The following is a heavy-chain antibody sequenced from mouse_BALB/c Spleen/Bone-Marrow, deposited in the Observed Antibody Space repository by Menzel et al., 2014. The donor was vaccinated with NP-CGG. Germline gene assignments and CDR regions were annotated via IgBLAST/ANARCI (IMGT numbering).Heavy chain of an antibody. V-gene: IGHV5-17*02. J-gene: IGHJ2*01. CDR2: ISSGSSTI. CDR1: GFIFSSFG. D-gene: IGHD4-1*01. CDR3: TRGGNWEDFDY. Sequence: EVNVVESGGGLVQPGGSRKLSCAASGFIFSSFGMHWVRQAPEKGLEWVAYISSGSSTIYYADTVKGRFTISRDNPKNTLFLQMTSLRSEDTAMYYCTRGGNWEDFDYWGQGTTLTVSS.